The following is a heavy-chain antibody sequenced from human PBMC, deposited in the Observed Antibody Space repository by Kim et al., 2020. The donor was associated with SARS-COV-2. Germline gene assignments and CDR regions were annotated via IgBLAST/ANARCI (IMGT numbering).Heavy chain of an antibody. J-gene: IGHJ4*02. V-gene: IGHV1-18*04. CDR1: GYAFASYC. D-gene: IGHD1-26*01. CDR2: INGINGNT. CDR3: ARGYPRGVWVRCYYDY. Sequence: ASVKVSCKASGYAFASYCFSWVRQAPGQGLEWMGWINGINGNTNYAQKFQGRVTMTTETSTRIAYMELTSLTSDDTAVYFCARGYPRGVWVRCYYDYWGQ.